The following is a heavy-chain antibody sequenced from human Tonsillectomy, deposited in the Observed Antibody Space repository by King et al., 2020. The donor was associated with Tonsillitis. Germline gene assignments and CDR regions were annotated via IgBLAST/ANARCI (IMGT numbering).Heavy chain of an antibody. Sequence: VQLVESGGGVVQPGRSLRLSCAASGFTFSSYGMHWVRQAPGKGLEWVAVISFDGSNENLADSVKGRFTISRDNSKNTMNLQMNSLRAEDTDGVYCARDIQYYGGGAYYYGRVDQWGQGTLVPVSS. CDR2: ISFDGSNE. V-gene: IGHV3-30*03. J-gene: IGHJ4*02. D-gene: IGHD3-22*01. CDR3: ARDIQYYGGGAYYYGRVDQ. CDR1: GFTFSSYG.